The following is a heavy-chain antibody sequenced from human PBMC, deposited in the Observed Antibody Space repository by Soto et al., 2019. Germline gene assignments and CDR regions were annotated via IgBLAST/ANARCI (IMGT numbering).Heavy chain of an antibody. Sequence: QVQLVESGGGVVQPGRSLRLSCAASGFTFSSYAMHWVRQAPGKGLEWVAVISYDGSNKYYADSVKGRFTISRDNSKNTLYLQMNSLRAEDTAVYYCARDQTDCSSTSCHRGYFDLWGRGTLVTVSS. CDR3: ARDQTDCSSTSCHRGYFDL. V-gene: IGHV3-30-3*01. D-gene: IGHD2-2*01. CDR2: ISYDGSNK. J-gene: IGHJ2*01. CDR1: GFTFSSYA.